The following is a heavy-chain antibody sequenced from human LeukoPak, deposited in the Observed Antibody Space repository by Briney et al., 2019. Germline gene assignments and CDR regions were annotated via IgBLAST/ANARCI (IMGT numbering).Heavy chain of an antibody. CDR2: IYHSGST. Sequence: PSQTLSLTCTVSGGSISSGGYYWSWIRQPPGKGLEWIGYIYHSGSTYYNPSLKSRVTISVDRSKNQFSLKLSSVTAADTAVYYCARHRSYQLDAFDIWGQGTMVTVSS. J-gene: IGHJ3*02. D-gene: IGHD1-26*01. CDR3: ARHRSYQLDAFDI. V-gene: IGHV4-30-2*01. CDR1: GGSISSGGYY.